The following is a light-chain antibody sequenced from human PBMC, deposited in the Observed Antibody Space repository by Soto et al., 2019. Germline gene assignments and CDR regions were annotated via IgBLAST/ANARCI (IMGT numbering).Light chain of an antibody. CDR3: SSFTSSSTV. CDR2: DVS. CDR1: SSDVGGYNY. J-gene: IGLJ2*01. V-gene: IGLV2-14*03. Sequence: QSALTQPASVSGSPGQSITISCTGTSSDVGGYNYVSWYQHHPGKAPKLMIYDVSNRPSGVSNRFSGSKSGNTASLTISGVRVEAGADYYCSSFTSSSTVFGGGTKLTVL.